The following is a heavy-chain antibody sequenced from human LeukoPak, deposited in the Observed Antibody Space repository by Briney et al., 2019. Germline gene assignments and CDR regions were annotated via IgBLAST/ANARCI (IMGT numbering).Heavy chain of an antibody. CDR2: ISGSGGST. CDR3: AKDIAARKYFDY. Sequence: QTGGSLRLSCAASGFTFNSYAMNWVRQAPGKGLEWVSAISGSGGSTYYADSVKGRFTISRDNSKNTLYLQMNSLRAEDTAVHYCAKDIAARKYFDYWGQGTLVTVSS. J-gene: IGHJ4*02. CDR1: GFTFNSYA. V-gene: IGHV3-23*01. D-gene: IGHD6-6*01.